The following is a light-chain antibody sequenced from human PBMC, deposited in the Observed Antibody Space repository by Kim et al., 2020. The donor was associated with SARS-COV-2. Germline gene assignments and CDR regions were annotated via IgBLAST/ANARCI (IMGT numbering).Light chain of an antibody. J-gene: IGLJ2*01. CDR3: KSRDSSGKLVV. CDR1: SLRSFS. CDR2: DKN. Sequence: GQTVRITCQGDSLRSFSATWYQKKPGQAPILVIYDKNKRTSGSPDRLSGSSSGNTASMNITGAQAEDEADYYCKSRDSSGKLVVFGGGTQLTVL. V-gene: IGLV3-19*01.